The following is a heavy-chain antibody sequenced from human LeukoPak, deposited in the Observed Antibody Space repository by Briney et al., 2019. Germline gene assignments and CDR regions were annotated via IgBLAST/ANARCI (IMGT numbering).Heavy chain of an antibody. Sequence: SQTLSLTCTVSGGSISSGSYYWSWIRQPAGKGLEWIGRIYTSGSTNYNPSLKSRVTISVDTSKNQFSLKLSSVTAADTAVYYCAAARSGSAYWGQGTLVTVSS. J-gene: IGHJ4*02. CDR1: GGSISSGSYY. CDR3: AAARSGSAY. CDR2: IYTSGST. V-gene: IGHV4-61*02. D-gene: IGHD3-22*01.